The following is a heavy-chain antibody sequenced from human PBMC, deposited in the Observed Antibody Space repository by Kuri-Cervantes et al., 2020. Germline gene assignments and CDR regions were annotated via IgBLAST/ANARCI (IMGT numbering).Heavy chain of an antibody. CDR2: IKSKTDGGTT. CDR1: GFTFSNAW. D-gene: IGHD2-15*01. J-gene: IGHJ4*02. CDR3: ATELHYCSGGRCSSVGY. V-gene: IGHV3-15*01. Sequence: GESLKISCAASGFTFSNAWMSWVRQAPGKGLEWVGRIKSKTDGGTTDYAAPVKGRFTISRDDSKNVLYLQMNSLKIEDTAVYYCATELHYCSGGRCSSVGYWGQGTLVTVSS.